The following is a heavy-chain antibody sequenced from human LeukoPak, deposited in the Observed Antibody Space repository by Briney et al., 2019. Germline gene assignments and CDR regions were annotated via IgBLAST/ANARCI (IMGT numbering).Heavy chain of an antibody. D-gene: IGHD5-24*01. CDR3: ARAGVVEMATIGFDY. V-gene: IGHV1-3*01. CDR2: INAGTGQT. J-gene: IGHJ4*02. CDR1: GYTFTSYA. Sequence: ASVKVSCKASGYTFTSYAIHWVRQAPGQRLEWMGWINAGTGQTKYSQEFQRRVTITRDTSASTAYMELSSLRSEDTAVYSCARAGVVEMATIGFDYWGLGTLVTVSS.